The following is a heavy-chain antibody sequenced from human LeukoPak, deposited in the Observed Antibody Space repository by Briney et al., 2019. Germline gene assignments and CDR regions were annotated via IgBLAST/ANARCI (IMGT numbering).Heavy chain of an antibody. V-gene: IGHV4-38-2*02. Sequence: SETLSLTCTVSGYSISNNFYWAWIRQSPGKGLEWIVSINHSWSTYYNPSLTSRVTILVDTSKNQFSLKLSSVTAADTALYYCARGQYDILTGYYLQFDYWGQGTLVTVSS. CDR1: GYSISNNFY. CDR3: ARGQYDILTGYYLQFDY. CDR2: INHSWST. D-gene: IGHD3-9*01. J-gene: IGHJ4*02.